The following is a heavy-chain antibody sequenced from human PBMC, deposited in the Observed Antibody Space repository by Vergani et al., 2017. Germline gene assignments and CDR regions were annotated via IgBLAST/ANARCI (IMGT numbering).Heavy chain of an antibody. V-gene: IGHV3-11*01. CDR3: AGDAIVVVPAAPNWFDP. CDR1: GFTFSDYY. J-gene: IGHJ5*02. CDR2: ISSSGSTI. D-gene: IGHD2-2*01. Sequence: QVQLVESGGGLVKPGGSLRLSCAASGFTFSDYYMSWIRQAPGKALEWVSYISSSGSTIYYADSVKGRFTISRDNAKNSLHLQMNSLRAEDTAVYYCAGDAIVVVPAAPNWFDPWGQGTLVTVSS.